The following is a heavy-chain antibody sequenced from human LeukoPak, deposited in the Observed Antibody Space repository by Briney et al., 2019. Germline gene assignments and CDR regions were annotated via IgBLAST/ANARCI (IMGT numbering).Heavy chain of an antibody. CDR1: GGSIGGYY. CDR3: ARIGTNGVWLN. Sequence: SETLSLTCTVSGGSIGGYYWSWIRQPAGKGPEWIGRIYASGSTNYNPSLKSRVSMSVDMPENQFSLKVNSVTAADTAVYYCARIGTNGVWLNWGQGTLVTVSS. CDR2: IYASGST. D-gene: IGHD2-8*01. V-gene: IGHV4-4*07. J-gene: IGHJ4*02.